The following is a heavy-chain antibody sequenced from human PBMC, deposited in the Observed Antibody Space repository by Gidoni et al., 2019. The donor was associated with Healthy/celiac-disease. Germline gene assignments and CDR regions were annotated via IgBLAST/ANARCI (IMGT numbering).Heavy chain of an antibody. CDR1: GATFSSYA. J-gene: IGHJ6*02. CDR2: IIPIFGTA. Sequence: QVQLVQSGAEVQKPGSSVKVSCKASGATFSSYAISWVRQAPGQGLEWMGGIIPIFGTANYAQKCRGRVTITADKSTSTAYMELSSLRSEDTAVYYCASRVWGDCSSTSCRYGMDVWGQGTTVTVSS. CDR3: ASRVWGDCSSTSCRYGMDV. V-gene: IGHV1-69*06. D-gene: IGHD2-2*01.